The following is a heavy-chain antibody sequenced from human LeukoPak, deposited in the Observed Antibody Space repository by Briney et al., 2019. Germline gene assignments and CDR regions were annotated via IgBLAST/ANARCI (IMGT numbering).Heavy chain of an antibody. CDR2: IDPSDSYT. CDR1: GYSFTSNW. D-gene: IGHD3-10*01. J-gene: IGHJ5*02. Sequence: GESLRISCKGSGYSFTSNWISWVRQMPGKGLEWMGRIDPSDSYTNYSPSFQGHVTISADKSISTAYLQWSSLKASDTAMYYCARSPPGVNWFDPWGQGTLVTVSS. CDR3: ARSPPGVNWFDP. V-gene: IGHV5-10-1*01.